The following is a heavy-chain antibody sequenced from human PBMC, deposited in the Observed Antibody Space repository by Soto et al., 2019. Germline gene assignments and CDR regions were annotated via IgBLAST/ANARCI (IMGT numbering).Heavy chain of an antibody. CDR3: ARAPVDTYMIHWSDP. Sequence: SETLSLTCSVSGDSVNSGNYYWTWMRQAPGKGLQWVGHVYFSGSTNYNPSLKSRVTISLDTSKNQFSLKLRSVTAGDTAVYYCARAPVDTYMIHWSDPWGQGTLVTVSS. D-gene: IGHD5-18*01. CDR1: GDSVNSGNYY. CDR2: VYFSGST. V-gene: IGHV4-61*01. J-gene: IGHJ5*02.